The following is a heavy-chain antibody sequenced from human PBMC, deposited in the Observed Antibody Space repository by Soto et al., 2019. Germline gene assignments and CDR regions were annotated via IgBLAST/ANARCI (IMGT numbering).Heavy chain of an antibody. Sequence: GGSLRLSCAGSGLTFRNDWLSGVRQAPGKGLEWVANINQDGSERYYVDSVRGRFTISRDNVENSLYLQLNSLRPEDTAVYYCAVYGYGVSAAAYWGQGTLVTAPQ. CDR3: AVYGYGVSAAAY. CDR2: INQDGSER. D-gene: IGHD4-17*01. J-gene: IGHJ4*02. V-gene: IGHV3-7*03. CDR1: GLTFRNDW.